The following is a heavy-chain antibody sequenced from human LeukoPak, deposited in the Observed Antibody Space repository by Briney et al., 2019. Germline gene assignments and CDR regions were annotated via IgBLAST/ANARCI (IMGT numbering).Heavy chain of an antibody. CDR3: ARDVGLRFLDLLSYNWFDP. V-gene: IGHV4-39*07. CDR1: GASISNSSNF. Sequence: KTSEALSLTCTVSGASISNSSNFWGWIRQPPGKGLEWLGSIHSSGSTFYNPSLKSRVTISVDTSRKQFSLKLTSVTAADTGVYYCARDVGLRFLDLLSYNWFDPWGQGTLVTVSS. CDR2: IHSSGST. D-gene: IGHD3-3*01. J-gene: IGHJ5*02.